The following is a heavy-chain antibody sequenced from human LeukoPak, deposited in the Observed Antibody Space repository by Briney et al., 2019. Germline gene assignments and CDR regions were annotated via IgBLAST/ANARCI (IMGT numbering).Heavy chain of an antibody. D-gene: IGHD3-10*01. CDR3: ARDRGLVRYYYYMDV. V-gene: IGHV1-2*02. CDR1: GYTFTSYY. Sequence: ASVKVSCKASGYTFTSYYMHWVRQAPGQGLEWMGWINPNSGGTNYAQKFQGRVTMTRDTSISTAYMELSRLRSDDTAVYYCARDRGLVRYYYYMDVWGKGTTVTISS. J-gene: IGHJ6*03. CDR2: INPNSGGT.